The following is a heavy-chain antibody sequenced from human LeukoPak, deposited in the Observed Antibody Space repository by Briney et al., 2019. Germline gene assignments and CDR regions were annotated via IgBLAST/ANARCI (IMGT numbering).Heavy chain of an antibody. J-gene: IGHJ4*02. CDR1: GFTFSDYY. Sequence: GGSLRLSCAASGFTFSDYYMSWIRQAPGKGLEWVSYISTSGSTIYYTDSVKGRFTISRDNAKNSLYLQMNSLRAEDTAVYYCARDKSVSAPGFDYWGPGTLVTVSS. CDR2: ISTSGSTI. CDR3: ARDKSVSAPGFDY. D-gene: IGHD6-13*01. V-gene: IGHV3-11*01.